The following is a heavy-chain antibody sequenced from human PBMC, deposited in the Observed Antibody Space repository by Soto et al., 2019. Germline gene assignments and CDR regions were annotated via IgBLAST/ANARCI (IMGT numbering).Heavy chain of an antibody. CDR1: GFTFSSYT. D-gene: IGHD6-19*01. CDR2: MSNDGSNK. J-gene: IGHJ6*02. V-gene: IGHV3-30-3*01. Sequence: QVQLVESGGGVVQPGRSLRLSCAASGFTFSSYTMHWVRQAPGKGLEWVAVMSNDGSNKYYADSVKGRFTISRDNSKNTLYLQMNSVRAEDTAVYYCARPYSSGWSYGMDVWGQGTTVTVSS. CDR3: ARPYSSGWSYGMDV.